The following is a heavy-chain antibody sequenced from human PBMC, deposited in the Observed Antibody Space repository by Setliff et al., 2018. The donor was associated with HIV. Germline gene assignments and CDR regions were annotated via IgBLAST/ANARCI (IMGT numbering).Heavy chain of an antibody. CDR1: GGSISSTTSY. V-gene: IGHV4-39*01. CDR3: ARITGDSGHPRFFDY. J-gene: IGHJ4*02. Sequence: NPSETLSLTCVVSGGSISSTTSYWGWIRQPPGEGLEYIGSFYYSGSTYYNPSLKSRVTISVDTSKNQISLKLSSVTAADTAVYYCARITGDSGHPRFFDYWGQGTLVTVSS. CDR2: FYYSGST. D-gene: IGHD1-26*01.